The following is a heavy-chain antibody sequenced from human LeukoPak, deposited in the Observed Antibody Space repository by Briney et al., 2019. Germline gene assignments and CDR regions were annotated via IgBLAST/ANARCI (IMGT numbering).Heavy chain of an antibody. CDR3: ARLYYDRSGYYHAFDM. D-gene: IGHD3-22*01. Sequence: PGGSLRLSCAASGFIFSDYYMTWIRQAPGKGLEWVSYISNSGSRTHFANSVKGRFTISRDSARNSVYLQMSSLRAEDTALYYCARLYYDRSGYYHAFDMWGQGTMVIVSS. CDR2: ISNSGSRT. V-gene: IGHV3-11*03. J-gene: IGHJ3*02. CDR1: GFIFSDYY.